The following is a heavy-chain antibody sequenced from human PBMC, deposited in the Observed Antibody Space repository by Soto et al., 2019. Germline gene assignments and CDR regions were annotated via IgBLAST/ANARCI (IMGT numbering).Heavy chain of an antibody. CDR1: GYTFTSYA. CDR3: ARGYSSSWYVFDP. CDR2: IIPIFGTA. V-gene: IGHV1-69*13. J-gene: IGHJ5*02. Sequence: SVKVSCKASGYTFTSYAISWVRQAPGQGLEWMGGIIPIFGTANYAQKFQGRVTITADESTSTAYMELSSLRSEDMAVYYCARGYSSSWYVFDPWGQGTLVTVSS. D-gene: IGHD6-13*01.